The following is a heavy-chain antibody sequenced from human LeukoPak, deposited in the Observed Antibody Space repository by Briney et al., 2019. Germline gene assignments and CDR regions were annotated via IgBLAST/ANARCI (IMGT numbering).Heavy chain of an antibody. J-gene: IGHJ4*02. CDR1: GYSFTSYW. Sequence: GESLKISCKGSGYSFTSYWIGWVRQMPGKGLEWMGIIYPGDSDTRYSPSFQGRVTISADKSISTAYLQWSSLKASDTAMYYCARHYDILTGYFDYWGQGTLVTVSS. V-gene: IGHV5-51*01. D-gene: IGHD3-9*01. CDR2: IYPGDSDT. CDR3: ARHYDILTGYFDY.